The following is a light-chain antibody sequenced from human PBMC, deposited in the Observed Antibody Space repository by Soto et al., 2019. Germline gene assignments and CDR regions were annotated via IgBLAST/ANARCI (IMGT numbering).Light chain of an antibody. J-gene: IGKJ1*01. CDR1: QNIATW. CDR3: NQYSVFPP. V-gene: IGKV1-5*03. CDR2: KAS. Sequence: DLQMTQTPSTLSASVGDRVTITCRASQNIATWLAWYQQKPGKAPKLLIYKASNLQSGVPSRFSGSESGKKFTLSSGGRQPDDFATNYCNQYSVFPPSGQGPRWTS.